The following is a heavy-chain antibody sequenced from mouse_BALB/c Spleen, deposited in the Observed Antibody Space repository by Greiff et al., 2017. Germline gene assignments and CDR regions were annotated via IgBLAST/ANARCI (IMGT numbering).Heavy chain of an antibody. CDR1: GYTFTSYW. J-gene: IGHJ4*01. CDR2: INPSNGRT. V-gene: IGHV1S81*02. Sequence: QVQLKQPGAELVKPGASVKLSCKASGYTFTSYWMHWVKQRPGQGLEWIGEINPSNGRTNYNEKFKSKATLTVDNSSSTAYMELRSLTSEDSAVYYCARREARATLLYAMDYWGQGTSVTVSS. CDR3: ARREARATLLYAMDY. D-gene: IGHD3-1*01.